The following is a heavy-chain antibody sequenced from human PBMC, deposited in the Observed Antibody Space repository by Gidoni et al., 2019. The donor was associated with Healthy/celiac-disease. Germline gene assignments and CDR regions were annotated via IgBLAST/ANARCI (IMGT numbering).Heavy chain of an antibody. V-gene: IGHV3-21*01. Sequence: EVQLVESGGGLVKPGGSLRLSCAASGFTFSSYSMHWVRQAPGKGLEWVSSISSSSSYIYYADSVKGRFTISRDNAKNSLYLQMNSLRAEDTAVYYCARDLDSMVRGVVDYYYGMDVWGQGTTVTVSS. CDR1: GFTFSSYS. CDR2: ISSSSSYI. J-gene: IGHJ6*02. CDR3: ARDLDSMVRGVVDYYYGMDV. D-gene: IGHD3-10*01.